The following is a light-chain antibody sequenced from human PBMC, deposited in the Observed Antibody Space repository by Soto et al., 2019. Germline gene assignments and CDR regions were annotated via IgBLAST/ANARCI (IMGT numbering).Light chain of an antibody. Sequence: DIQMTQSPSTLSASVGDRVTITCRASQRISTWLAWYQQKPGKAPKLLIYKASTLESGVPSRFSGSGSGTEFPLTISSLQPEDVATYDCQQYNSYSSFGQGTKVVIK. CDR3: QQYNSYSS. V-gene: IGKV1-5*03. J-gene: IGKJ1*01. CDR2: KAS. CDR1: QRISTW.